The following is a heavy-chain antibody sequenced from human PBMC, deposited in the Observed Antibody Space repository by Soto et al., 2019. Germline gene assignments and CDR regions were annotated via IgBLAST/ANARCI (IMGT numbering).Heavy chain of an antibody. CDR3: AREVGYCSSTSCSVRAFDI. D-gene: IGHD2-2*01. Sequence: ASVKVSCKASGYTFTSYYMHWVRQAPGQGLEWMGIINPSGGSTSYAQKFQGRVTMTRDTSTSTVYMELSSLRSEDTAVYYCAREVGYCSSTSCSVRAFDIRGQGTMVTVSS. CDR1: GYTFTSYY. CDR2: INPSGGST. J-gene: IGHJ3*02. V-gene: IGHV1-46*03.